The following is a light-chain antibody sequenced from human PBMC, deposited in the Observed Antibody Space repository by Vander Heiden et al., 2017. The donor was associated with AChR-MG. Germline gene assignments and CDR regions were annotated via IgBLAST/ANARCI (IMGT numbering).Light chain of an antibody. J-gene: IGKJ2*01. CDR2: WAS. Sequence: DIVMTQSPDSLAVSLGDRATIDCKSSQSVLYSSNNKNYLSWYQQKPGQPPKLLIYWASTRESGVPDRFSGSGSGTDFTLTISSLQAEDVAVYFCQQHYSAPQTFGQGTKLEIK. CDR3: QQHYSAPQT. CDR1: QSVLYSSNNKNY. V-gene: IGKV4-1*01.